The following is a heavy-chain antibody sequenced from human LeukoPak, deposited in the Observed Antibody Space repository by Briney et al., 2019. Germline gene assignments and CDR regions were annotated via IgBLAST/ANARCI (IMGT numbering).Heavy chain of an antibody. CDR3: ARGAYYYGSGGNWFDP. V-gene: IGHV4-4*07. CDR1: GGSISSYY. J-gene: IGHJ5*02. D-gene: IGHD3-10*01. Sequence: PSETLSLTCTVSGGSISSYYWSWIRQPAGKGLEWIGRIYTSGSTNYNPSLKSRVAMSVDTSKNRFSLKLSSVTAADTAVYYCARGAYYYGSGGNWFDPWGQGTLVTVSS. CDR2: IYTSGST.